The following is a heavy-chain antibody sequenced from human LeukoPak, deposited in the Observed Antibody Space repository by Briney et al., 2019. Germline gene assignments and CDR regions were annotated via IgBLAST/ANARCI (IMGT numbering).Heavy chain of an antibody. CDR3: AGSIAVAGNYFDY. CDR1: GGTFSSYA. CDR2: INPNSGGT. V-gene: IGHV1-2*02. J-gene: IGHJ4*02. Sequence: ASVKVSCKASGGTFSSYAISWVRQAPGQGLEWMGWINPNSGGTNCAQKFQGRVTMTRDTSTSTVYMELSSLRSEDTAVYYCAGSIAVAGNYFDYWGQGTLVTVSS. D-gene: IGHD6-19*01.